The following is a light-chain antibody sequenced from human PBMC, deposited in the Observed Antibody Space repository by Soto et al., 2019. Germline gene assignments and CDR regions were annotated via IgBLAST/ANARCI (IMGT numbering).Light chain of an antibody. CDR3: CSYPGI. V-gene: IGLV2-23*01. J-gene: IGLJ2*01. CDR2: EGS. Sequence: QSALTQPASMSGSPGQSITISCTGTSSDVGTYNLVSWYQQHPGKAPKLLIYEGSKRPSGVSNRFSGSKSGNTASLTLSGLQDEDADDYYCCSYPGIFGGGTKLNVL. CDR1: SSDVGTYNL.